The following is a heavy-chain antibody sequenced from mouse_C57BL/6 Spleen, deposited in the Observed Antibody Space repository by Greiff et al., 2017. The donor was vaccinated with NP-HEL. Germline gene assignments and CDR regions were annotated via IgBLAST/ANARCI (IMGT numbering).Heavy chain of an antibody. J-gene: IGHJ2*01. V-gene: IGHV3-6*01. CDR1: GYSITSGYY. Sequence: EVKLMESGPGLVKPSQSLSLTCSVTGYSITSGYYWNWIRQFPGNKLEWMGYISYDGSNNYNPSLKNRISITRDTSKNQFFLKLNSVTTEDTATYYCARQGIPYYGLDYWGQGTTLTVSS. CDR2: ISYDGSN. D-gene: IGHD1-2*01. CDR3: ARQGIPYYGLDY.